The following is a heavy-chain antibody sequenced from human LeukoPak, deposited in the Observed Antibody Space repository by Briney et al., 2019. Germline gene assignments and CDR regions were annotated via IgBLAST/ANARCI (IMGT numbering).Heavy chain of an antibody. CDR1: GGSISSYY. Sequence: SETLSLTCTVSGGSISSYYWSWIRQTPGKGLEWIGDIYYSGSTNYNPSLKSRVTISVDTSKNQFSLKLSSVTAADTAVYYCARGVTTPLDAFDIWGQGTMVTVSS. CDR2: IYYSGST. D-gene: IGHD1-26*01. V-gene: IGHV4-59*01. CDR3: ARGVTTPLDAFDI. J-gene: IGHJ3*02.